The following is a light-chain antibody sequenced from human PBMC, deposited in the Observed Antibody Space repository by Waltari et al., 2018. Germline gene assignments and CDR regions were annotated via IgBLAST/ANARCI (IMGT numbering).Light chain of an antibody. Sequence: QSVLTQPPSASGTPGQSLIISCSGSSSNIGDKTVTWYQPVPGTAPKLLIYGTRERPSGVSNRLSGSKSGTSASLAISALQPEDEADYYCAAWDDSLNGPVFGTGTKVTVL. V-gene: IGLV1-44*01. CDR3: AAWDDSLNGPV. J-gene: IGLJ1*01. CDR1: SSNIGDKT. CDR2: GTR.